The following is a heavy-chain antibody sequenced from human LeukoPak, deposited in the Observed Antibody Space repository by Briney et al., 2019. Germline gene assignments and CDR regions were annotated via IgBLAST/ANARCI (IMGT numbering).Heavy chain of an antibody. V-gene: IGHV1-2*06. Sequence: ASVKVSCKASGYTFTGYYMHWVRQAPGQGLEWMGRINPNSGGTNYAQKFQGRVTMTRDTSISTAYMELSRLRSDDTAVYYCARDPNKSTYYYDSSGYHSDDYWGQGTLVTVSS. CDR2: INPNSGGT. CDR1: GYTFTGYY. D-gene: IGHD3-22*01. CDR3: ARDPNKSTYYYDSSGYHSDDY. J-gene: IGHJ4*02.